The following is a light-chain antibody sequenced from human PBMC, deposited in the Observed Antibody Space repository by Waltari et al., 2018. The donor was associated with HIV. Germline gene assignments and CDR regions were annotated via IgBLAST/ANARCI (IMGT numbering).Light chain of an antibody. Sequence: QSALTQPASVSGSPVPPITISSTGASSDVGTYYLVSWFQHHPGTAPKLRISDVSKRPSGVSNRFSGSKSGNTAFLTISGLQAEDESDYYCCSYAGSSTLFGGGTKVTVL. CDR3: CSYAGSSTL. CDR2: DVS. CDR1: SSDVGTYYL. V-gene: IGLV2-23*02. J-gene: IGLJ2*01.